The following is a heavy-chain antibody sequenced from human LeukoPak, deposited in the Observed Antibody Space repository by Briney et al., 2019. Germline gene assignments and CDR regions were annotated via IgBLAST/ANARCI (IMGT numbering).Heavy chain of an antibody. CDR1: GGSISSYY. D-gene: IGHD7-27*01. CDR2: IYYSGST. J-gene: IGHJ4*02. V-gene: IGHV4-59*01. CDR3: ARGTGDELNYYFDY. Sequence: SETLSLTCTVSGGSISSYYWSWIRQPPGKGLEWIGYIYYSGSTNYNPSLKSRVTISVDTSKNQFSLKLSSVTAADTAVSYCARGTGDELNYYFDYWGQGTLVTVSS.